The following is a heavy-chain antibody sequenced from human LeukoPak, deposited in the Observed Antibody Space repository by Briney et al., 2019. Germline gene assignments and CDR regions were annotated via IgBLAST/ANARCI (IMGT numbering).Heavy chain of an antibody. CDR1: GFTFSSYG. V-gene: IGHV3-48*02. J-gene: IGHJ4*02. Sequence: QPGGSLRLSCAASGFTFSSYGMNWVRQAPGKGLEWVTDISGNSDTINYADSVKGRFTISRDTAKNSLYLQMNSLRDEDTAVYYCARDKYGDYVFDYWGQGTLVTVSS. D-gene: IGHD4-17*01. CDR3: ARDKYGDYVFDY. CDR2: ISGNSDTI.